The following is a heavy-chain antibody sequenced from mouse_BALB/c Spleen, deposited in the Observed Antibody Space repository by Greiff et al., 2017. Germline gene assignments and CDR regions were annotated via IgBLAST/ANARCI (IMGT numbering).Heavy chain of an antibody. J-gene: IGHJ3*01. CDR1: GFTFSSYG. CDR2: ISSGGSYT. V-gene: IGHV5-6*01. Sequence: EVKVVESGGDLVKPGGSLKLSCAASGFTFSSYGMSWVRQTPDKRLEWVATISSGGSYTYYPDSVKGRFTISRDNAKNTLYLQMSSLKSEDTAMYYCARLGLREAWFAYWGQGTLVTVSA. CDR3: ARLGLREAWFAY. D-gene: IGHD2-4*01.